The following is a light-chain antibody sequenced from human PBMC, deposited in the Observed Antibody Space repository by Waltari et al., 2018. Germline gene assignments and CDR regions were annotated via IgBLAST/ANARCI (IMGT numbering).Light chain of an antibody. CDR3: SSYAGSSKGV. V-gene: IGLV2-23*02. CDR1: SSDVGNYKR. J-gene: IGLJ2*01. CDR2: AVS. Sequence: QSALTQPASVSGSPGQSITIPCTGTSSDVGNYKRVSWYQQHPGKAPKRQIYAVSKRPSGVSARFSGPKSGDMASLTISGLQPEDEAEYFCSSYAGSSKGVFGGGTKVTVL.